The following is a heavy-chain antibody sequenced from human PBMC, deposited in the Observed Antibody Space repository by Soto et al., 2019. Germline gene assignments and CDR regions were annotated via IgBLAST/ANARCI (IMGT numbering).Heavy chain of an antibody. Sequence: QVQLVQSGAEVKKPGSSVKVSCKASGGTFSSYAISWVRQAPGQGLEWMGGIIPIFGTANYAQKFQGRVTITADKSTRTAYMELSSLRSEDTAVYYCARVGYYDSSGYSFGMDVWGQGTTVTVSS. J-gene: IGHJ6*02. V-gene: IGHV1-69*06. CDR2: IIPIFGTA. CDR3: ARVGYYDSSGYSFGMDV. D-gene: IGHD3-22*01. CDR1: GGTFSSYA.